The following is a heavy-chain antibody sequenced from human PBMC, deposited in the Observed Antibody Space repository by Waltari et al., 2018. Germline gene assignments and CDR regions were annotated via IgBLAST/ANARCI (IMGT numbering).Heavy chain of an antibody. CDR1: GGSFSGYY. CDR2: INHSGST. J-gene: IGHJ4*02. Sequence: QVQLQQWGAGLLKPSETLSLTCAVYGGSFSGYYLCWILQPPGKGLEWIGEINHSGSTNYNPSLKSRVTISVDTSKSQFSLKLSSVTAADTAVYYCARSSRRYGSSPFQCFDYWGQGTLVTVSS. D-gene: IGHD6-6*01. CDR3: ARSSRRYGSSPFQCFDY. V-gene: IGHV4-34*01.